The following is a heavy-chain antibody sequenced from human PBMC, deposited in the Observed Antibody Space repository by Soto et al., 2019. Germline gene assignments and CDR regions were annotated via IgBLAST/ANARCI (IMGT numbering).Heavy chain of an antibody. J-gene: IGHJ4*02. V-gene: IGHV4-30-4*01. D-gene: IGHD3-22*01. Sequence: SETLSLTCTVSGGSISSGDYYWSWIRQPPGKGLEWIGYIYYSGSTYYNPSLKSRVTISVDTSKNQFSLKLSSVTAADTAVYYCARGGPPLYYYDSICYLGYWGQVPLVT. CDR3: ARGGPPLYYYDSICYLGY. CDR2: IYYSGST. CDR1: GGSISSGDYY.